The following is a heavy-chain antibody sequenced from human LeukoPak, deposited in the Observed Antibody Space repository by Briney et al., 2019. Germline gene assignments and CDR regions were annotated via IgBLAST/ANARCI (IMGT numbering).Heavy chain of an antibody. Sequence: GESLTISCKASGYSFTNYWIAWVRAMPGKGLELMWTIYPGESDARYSPSFQGQVTLSVDRSITTASLHWPSLKAPDPPIYYCASPYSTRIRDPYDMWGQGTLLIVSS. CDR3: ASPYSTRIRDPYDM. CDR1: GYSFTNYW. J-gene: IGHJ3*02. D-gene: IGHD2/OR15-2a*01. CDR2: IYPGESDA. V-gene: IGHV5-51*01.